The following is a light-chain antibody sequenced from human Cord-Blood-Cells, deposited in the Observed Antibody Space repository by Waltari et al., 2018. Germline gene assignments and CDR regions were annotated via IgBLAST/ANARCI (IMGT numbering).Light chain of an antibody. CDR3: CSYAGSYTWV. CDR2: DVS. Sequence: QSALTQPRSVSGSPGQSVTISCTGTSRDVGGYHYVSWYQQPPGKAPKLMIYDVSKRPSGVPDRFSGSNSGNTASLTISGLQAEDEADYYCCSYAGSYTWVFGGGTKLTVL. V-gene: IGLV2-11*01. CDR1: SRDVGGYHY. J-gene: IGLJ3*02.